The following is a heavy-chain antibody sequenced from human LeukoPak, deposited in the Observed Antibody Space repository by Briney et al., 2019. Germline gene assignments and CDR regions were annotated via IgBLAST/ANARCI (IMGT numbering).Heavy chain of an antibody. CDR3: SRYRPVIAAVVIFNANGFDP. V-gene: IGHV1-18*01. CDR1: GYTFSSYG. D-gene: IGHD6-13*01. J-gene: IGHJ5*02. CDR2: INAYNGNT. Sequence: ASVKVSCKASGYTFSSYGISWVRQAPGRGVECMGWINAYNGNTNYAQKLQGRVTMITDTSKSPAYIELRSLRSDDTAVYYWSRYRPVIAAVVIFNANGFDPWGHGTLVTVSS.